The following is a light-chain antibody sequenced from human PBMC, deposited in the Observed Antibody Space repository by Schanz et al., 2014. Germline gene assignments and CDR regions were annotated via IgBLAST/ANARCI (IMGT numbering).Light chain of an antibody. CDR3: SAWDDSMKRV. J-gene: IGLJ3*02. Sequence: QSVMTQPPSVSGAPGQRVTISCTGSTSNLGATYDVHWYQQLPGAAPKLLIYANNIRPSGVPDRFSGSKSGSSASLAINGLQSEDEADYYCSAWDDSMKRVFGGGTKLTVL. CDR1: TSNLGATYD. V-gene: IGLV1-40*01. CDR2: ANN.